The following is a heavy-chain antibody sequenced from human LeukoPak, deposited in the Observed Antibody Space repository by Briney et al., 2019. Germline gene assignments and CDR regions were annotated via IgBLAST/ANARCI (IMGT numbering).Heavy chain of an antibody. J-gene: IGHJ6*03. CDR3: ARGRGYSGYELPRYYYYMDV. CDR2: IYYSGST. Sequence: SETLSLTCIVSGGSIISTNYYWGWIRQSPGKGLEWIGSIYYSGSTNYNPSLKSRVTISVDTSKNQFSLKLSSVTAADTAVFYCARGRGYSGYELPRYYYYMDVWGKGTTVTISS. CDR1: GGSIISTNYY. V-gene: IGHV4-39*07. D-gene: IGHD5-12*01.